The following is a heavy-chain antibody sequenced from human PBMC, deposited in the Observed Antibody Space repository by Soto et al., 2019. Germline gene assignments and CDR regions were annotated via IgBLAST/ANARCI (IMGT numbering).Heavy chain of an antibody. D-gene: IGHD2-15*01. Sequence: GASVKVSCKASGYTFTSYGISWVRQAPGQGLEWMGWISAYNGNTNYAQKLQGRVTMTTDTSTSTAYMELRSLRSDDTAVYYCASSNCSGGSCYRNYFDYWGQGTLVTVSS. CDR2: ISAYNGNT. CDR3: ASSNCSGGSCYRNYFDY. CDR1: GYTFTSYG. J-gene: IGHJ4*02. V-gene: IGHV1-18*01.